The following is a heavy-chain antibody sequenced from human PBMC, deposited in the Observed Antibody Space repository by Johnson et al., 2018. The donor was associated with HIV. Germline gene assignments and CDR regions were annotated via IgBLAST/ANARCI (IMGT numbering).Heavy chain of an antibody. CDR3: AKSGPDAFDI. Sequence: VQLVESGGGLVQPGGSLKLSCAASGFTSSGSAMHWVRQASGKGLEWVGRIRSKANTYATAYAASVKGRFAISRDDSKNMAYLQMNNLKTEDTAVYYCAKSGPDAFDIWGQGTMVTVSS. V-gene: IGHV3-73*01. CDR2: IRSKANTYAT. D-gene: IGHD6-25*01. J-gene: IGHJ3*02. CDR1: GFTSSGSA.